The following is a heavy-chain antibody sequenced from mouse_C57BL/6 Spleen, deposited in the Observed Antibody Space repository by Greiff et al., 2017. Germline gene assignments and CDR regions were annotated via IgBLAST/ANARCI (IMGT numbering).Heavy chain of an antibody. V-gene: IGHV5-12*01. CDR3: ARAIYDYFSFDY. Sequence: EVQLVESGGGLVQPGGSLKLSCAASGFTFSDYYMYWVRQTPEKRLEWVAYISNGGGSTYYPDTVKGRFTISRDNAKNTLYLQMSRLKSEDTAMYYCARAIYDYFSFDYWGQGTTLTVSS. J-gene: IGHJ2*01. CDR2: ISNGGGST. CDR1: GFTFSDYY. D-gene: IGHD2-4*01.